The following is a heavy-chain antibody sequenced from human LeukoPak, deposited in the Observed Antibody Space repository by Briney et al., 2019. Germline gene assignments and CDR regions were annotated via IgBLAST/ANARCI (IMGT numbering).Heavy chain of an antibody. CDR1: GFTFSSFG. CDR2: IWYDGSNQ. CDR3: AKDRIRYCESTKCQGTLDY. D-gene: IGHD2/OR15-2a*01. J-gene: IGHJ4*02. V-gene: IGHV3-30*02. Sequence: PGVSLRLSCAASGFTFSSFGMHWVRQAPGKGLEWVAFIWYDGSNQYYADSVKGRFTISRDNSKNTLYLQMDSLRAEDTAVYYCAKDRIRYCESTKCQGTLDYWGQGTLVTVSS.